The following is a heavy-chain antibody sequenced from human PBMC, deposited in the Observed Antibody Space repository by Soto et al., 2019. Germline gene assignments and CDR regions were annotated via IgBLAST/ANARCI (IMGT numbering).Heavy chain of an antibody. CDR2: FDPEDGET. V-gene: IGHV1-24*01. CDR3: ATGGVNYDILTGYPRYYYYGMDV. CDR1: GSTLTELS. D-gene: IGHD3-9*01. Sequence: GASVKVSCKVSGSTLTELSMHWVRQAPGKGLEWMGGFDPEDGETIYAQKFQGRVTMTEDTSTDTAYMELSSLRSEDTAVYYCATGGVNYDILTGYPRYYYYGMDVWGQGTTVTVSS. J-gene: IGHJ6*02.